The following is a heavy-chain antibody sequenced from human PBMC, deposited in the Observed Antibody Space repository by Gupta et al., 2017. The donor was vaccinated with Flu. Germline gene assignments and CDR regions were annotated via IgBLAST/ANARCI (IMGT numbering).Heavy chain of an antibody. V-gene: IGHV3-33*01. D-gene: IGHD3-22*01. Sequence: QVQLVESGGGVVQPGISLRLSCAASGYIFSHHVRHWVRQAPGKVLEWVAVMWANGYDKNYADSVKGRFTVSRDTSRNTVYLQMDSLSVEDTAVYYCARDDDTTSHYSRLQYWGQGTLVNVFS. CDR1: GYIFSHHV. CDR2: MWANGYDK. CDR3: ARDDDTTSHYSRLQY. J-gene: IGHJ4*02.